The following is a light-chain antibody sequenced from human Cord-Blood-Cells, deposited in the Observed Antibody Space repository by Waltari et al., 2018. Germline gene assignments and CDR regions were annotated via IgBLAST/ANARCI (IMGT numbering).Light chain of an antibody. Sequence: EIVMTQSPATLSVSPGESATLSCRASHSVSSNLAWYQQKPGQAPRLLTYGASTRATGIPARFSGSGSGTEFTLTISSLQSEDFAVYYCQQYNNWPPWTFGQGTKVEIK. CDR1: HSVSSN. CDR2: GAS. J-gene: IGKJ1*01. V-gene: IGKV3D-15*01. CDR3: QQYNNWPPWT.